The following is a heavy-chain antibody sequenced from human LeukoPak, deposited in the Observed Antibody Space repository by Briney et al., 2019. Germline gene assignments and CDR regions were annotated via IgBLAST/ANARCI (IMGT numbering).Heavy chain of an antibody. D-gene: IGHD1-1*01. CDR1: GFTFSDYY. Sequence: GGSLRLSCAASGFTFSDYYMSWIRQAPGKGLEWVSYISSSGSTIYYADSVKGRFTISRDNAKNSLDLQINSLRAEDTAVYYCARDIGSGTTGTTGVLVNWGQGTLVTVSS. CDR3: ARDIGSGTTGTTGVLVN. J-gene: IGHJ4*02. V-gene: IGHV3-11*04. CDR2: ISSSGSTI.